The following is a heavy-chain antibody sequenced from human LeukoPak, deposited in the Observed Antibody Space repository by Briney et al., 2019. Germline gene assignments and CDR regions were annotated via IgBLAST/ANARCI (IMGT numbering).Heavy chain of an antibody. V-gene: IGHV1-69*13. CDR1: GGTFSSYA. Sequence: SVKISCKASGGTFSSYAISWVRQAPGQGLEWMGGIIPIFGTANYAQKFQGRVTITADESTSTAYMELSSLRSEDTAVYYCASTKWFDDSSGYYWTFDYWGQGTLVTVSS. J-gene: IGHJ4*02. CDR3: ASTKWFDDSSGYYWTFDY. D-gene: IGHD3-22*01. CDR2: IIPIFGTA.